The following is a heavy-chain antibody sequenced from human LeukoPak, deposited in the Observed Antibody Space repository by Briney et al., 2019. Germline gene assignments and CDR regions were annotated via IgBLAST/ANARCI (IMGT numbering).Heavy chain of an antibody. CDR3: AREGWPYNWNDVGY. CDR2: ISAYNGNT. J-gene: IGHJ4*02. V-gene: IGHV1-18*01. D-gene: IGHD1-20*01. CDR1: GYTFTSYG. Sequence: ASVKVSCKASGYTFTSYGISWVRQAPGQGLEWMGWISAYNGNTNYAQELQGRVTMTTDTSTSTAYMELGSLRSDDTAVYYCAREGWPYNWNDVGYWGQGTLVTVSS.